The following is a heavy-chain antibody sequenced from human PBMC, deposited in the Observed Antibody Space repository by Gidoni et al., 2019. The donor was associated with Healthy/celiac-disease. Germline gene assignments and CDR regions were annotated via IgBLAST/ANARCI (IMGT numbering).Heavy chain of an antibody. D-gene: IGHD3-3*01. CDR3: ARGFLGNTGVGIDY. CDR2: IYSGGSA. CDR1: GFNVSSNY. J-gene: IGHJ4*02. Sequence: EVPLVETGGGLIQPGGSLRLSCAASGFNVSSNYMSWVRQAPGKGLEWVSVIYSGGSAYYADSVKGRFTISRDNSKNTLYLQMNSLRAEDTAVYYCARGFLGNTGVGIDYWGQGTLVTVSS. V-gene: IGHV3-53*02.